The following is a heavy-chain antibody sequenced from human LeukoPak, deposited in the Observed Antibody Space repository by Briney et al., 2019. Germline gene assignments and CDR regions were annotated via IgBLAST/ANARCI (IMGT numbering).Heavy chain of an antibody. CDR2: VGSSASST. D-gene: IGHD3-22*01. CDR3: AKDHYYDSSGPLDY. Sequence: GGSLRLSCAASGFTFSSYAMSWVRQAPGKGLEWVSSVGSSASSTYYADSVKGRFTISRDNAKNSLYLQMNSLRAEDTALYYCAKDHYYDSSGPLDYWGQGTLVTVSS. CDR1: GFTFSSYA. J-gene: IGHJ4*02. V-gene: IGHV3-23*01.